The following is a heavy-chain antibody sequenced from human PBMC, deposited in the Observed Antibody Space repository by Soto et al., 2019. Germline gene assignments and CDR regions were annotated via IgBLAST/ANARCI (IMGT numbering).Heavy chain of an antibody. CDR3: ASQGLYYYGLDV. Sequence: GGSLRLSCAASGFPFSTYWMHWVRQAPGKGPVWVSRINNDGSTTRYADSVKGRFTISRDNAKNTLYLQMNSLRAEDTAVYYCASQGLYYYGLDVWGQGNTVTISS. CDR1: GFPFSTYW. CDR2: INNDGSTT. V-gene: IGHV3-74*01. J-gene: IGHJ6*02.